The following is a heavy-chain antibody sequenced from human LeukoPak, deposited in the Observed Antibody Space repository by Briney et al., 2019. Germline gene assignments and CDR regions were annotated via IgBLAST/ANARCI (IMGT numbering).Heavy chain of an antibody. CDR1: GFTFSSYA. D-gene: IGHD2-15*01. CDR3: AKDKGYCSGGSCYGYWYFDL. CDR2: FSGSGGNT. J-gene: IGHJ2*01. Sequence: GGSLRLSCAASGFTFSSYAMSWVPQAPGKGLEWVSTFSGSGGNTYTADSVKGRFSISTDNSKNTLYLQVNSLRAEDTAVYYCAKDKGYCSGGSCYGYWYFDLWGRGTLVTVSS. V-gene: IGHV3-23*01.